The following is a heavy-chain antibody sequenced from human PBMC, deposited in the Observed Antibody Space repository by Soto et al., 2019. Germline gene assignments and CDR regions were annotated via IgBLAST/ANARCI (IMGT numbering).Heavy chain of an antibody. V-gene: IGHV1-3*01. J-gene: IGHJ4*02. CDR2: INAGNGNT. CDR3: ARDLGGWPDY. D-gene: IGHD2-15*01. CDR1: GYTFTGYA. Sequence: ASVKLSCKASGYTFTGYAMHWVRQAPGQRLEWMGWINAGNGNTKYSQKFQGRFTITRDTSASTAYMELSSLRSEDTAVYYCARDLGGWPDYWGQGTLVTVSS.